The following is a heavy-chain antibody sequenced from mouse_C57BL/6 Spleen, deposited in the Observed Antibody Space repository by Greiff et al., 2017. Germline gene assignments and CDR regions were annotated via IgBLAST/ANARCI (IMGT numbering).Heavy chain of an antibody. CDR3: ARGYYDPPYYYAMDY. D-gene: IGHD2-4*01. Sequence: QVQLQQSGAELVRPGSSVKLSKASGYTFTSYWMHWVKQRPIQGLEWIGNIDPSDSETHYNQKFKDKATLTVDKSSITAYMQLSSLTSEDSAVYYCARGYYDPPYYYAMDYWGQGTSVTVSS. V-gene: IGHV1-52*01. CDR2: IDPSDSET. J-gene: IGHJ4*01. CDR1: GYTFTSYW.